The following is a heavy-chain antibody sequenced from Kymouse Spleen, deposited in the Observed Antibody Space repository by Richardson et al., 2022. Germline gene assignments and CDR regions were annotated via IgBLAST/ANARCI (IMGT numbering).Heavy chain of an antibody. D-gene: IGHD6-13*01. CDR3: ARRGIAAAVPFDY. Sequence: QLQLQESGPGLVKPSETLSLTCTVSGGSISSSSYYWGWIRQPPGKGLEWIGSIYYSGSTYYNPSLKSRVTISVDTSKNQFSLKLSSVTAADTAVYYCARRGIAAAVPFDYWGQGTLVTVSS. CDR1: GGSISSSSYY. CDR2: IYYSGST. V-gene: IGHV4-39*01. J-gene: IGHJ4*02.